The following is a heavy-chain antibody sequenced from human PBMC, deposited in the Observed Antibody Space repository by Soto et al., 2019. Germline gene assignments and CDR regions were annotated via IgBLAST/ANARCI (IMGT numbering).Heavy chain of an antibody. CDR3: VRSCVEMAPYDH. V-gene: IGHV5-51*01. Sequence: PWESPKIPCKGSGYRFTTYCIGRVLQMPGQGLELMAIIYPSDSSTRYSPSFQGQVTISADRSISTDYPQWNSLKAPDTAMYYCVRSCVEMAPYDHWGQGTLVTVSS. J-gene: IGHJ4*02. CDR1: GYRFTTYC. CDR2: IYPSDSST.